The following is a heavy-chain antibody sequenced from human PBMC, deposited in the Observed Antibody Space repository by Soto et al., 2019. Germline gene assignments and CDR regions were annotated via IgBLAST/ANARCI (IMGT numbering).Heavy chain of an antibody. Sequence: SVKVSCKASGGTFSSYAISWVRQAPGQGLEWMGGIIPIFGTANYAQKFQGRVTITADKSTSTAYMELSSPRSEDTAVYYCAREEYYYDSSGYYPDAFDIWGQGTMVTVSS. CDR1: GGTFSSYA. J-gene: IGHJ3*02. CDR2: IIPIFGTA. D-gene: IGHD3-22*01. V-gene: IGHV1-69*06. CDR3: AREEYYYDSSGYYPDAFDI.